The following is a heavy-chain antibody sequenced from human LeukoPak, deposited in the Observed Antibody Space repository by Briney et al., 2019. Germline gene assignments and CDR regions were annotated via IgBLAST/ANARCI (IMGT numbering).Heavy chain of an antibody. CDR1: GFTFSTYI. CDR2: IGTSTSYI. V-gene: IGHV3-21*01. CDR3: ARHWGLVGATLEDYFDY. D-gene: IGHD1-26*01. J-gene: IGHJ4*02. Sequence: GGSLRLSCAASGFTFSTYIMNWVRQTPGKGLEWVSSIGTSTSYIYYADSVKGRFTISRDNAKNSLYLQMNSLRAEDTAVYYCARHWGLVGATLEDYFDYWGQGTLVTVSS.